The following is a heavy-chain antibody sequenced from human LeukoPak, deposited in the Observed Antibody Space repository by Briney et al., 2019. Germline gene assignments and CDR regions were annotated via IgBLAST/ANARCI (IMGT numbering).Heavy chain of an antibody. CDR2: ISGSGGST. D-gene: IGHD5-24*01. J-gene: IGHJ4*02. CDR3: AKEKGRWLQLHYFDY. Sequence: GGSLRLSCAASGFTFSSYAMSWVRQAPGKGLEWVSAISGSGGSTYYADSVKGRFAISRDNSKNTLYLQMNSLRAEDTAVYYCAKEKGRWLQLHYFDYWGQGTLVTVSS. V-gene: IGHV3-23*01. CDR1: GFTFSSYA.